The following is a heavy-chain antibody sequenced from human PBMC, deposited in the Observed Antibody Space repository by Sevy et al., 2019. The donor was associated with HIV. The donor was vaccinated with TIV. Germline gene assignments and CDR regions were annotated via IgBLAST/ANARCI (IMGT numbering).Heavy chain of an antibody. V-gene: IGHV3-15*07. D-gene: IGHD1-26*01. J-gene: IGHJ3*02. CDR3: STPRLGASWDTFDI. Sequence: GGSLRLSCTVSGFPFKNAWMHWVRQAPGRGLEWVGRIKSKMDGRAAEYSAPGTGRFSISRDDSKNTVYLQMNSLKIEDTAVYYCSTPRLGASWDTFDIWGQGTMVTVSS. CDR1: GFPFKNAW. CDR2: IKSKMDGRAA.